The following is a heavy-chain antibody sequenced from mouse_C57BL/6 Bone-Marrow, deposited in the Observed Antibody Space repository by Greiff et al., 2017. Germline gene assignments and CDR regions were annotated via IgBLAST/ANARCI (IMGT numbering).Heavy chain of an antibody. CDR2: IHPSSGST. CDR1: GYTFTSYW. J-gene: IGHJ3*01. CDR3: ASEDYGSSDRCAY. V-gene: IGHV1-64*01. Sequence: VKLQQPGAELVKPGASVKLSCKASGYTFTSYWMNWVKQRTGQGLEWIGMIHPSSGSTNYNEKFKSKATLTVDKSSSTAYMQLSSLTSEDSAVYYGASEDYGSSDRCAYWGQGTLVTVSA. D-gene: IGHD1-1*01.